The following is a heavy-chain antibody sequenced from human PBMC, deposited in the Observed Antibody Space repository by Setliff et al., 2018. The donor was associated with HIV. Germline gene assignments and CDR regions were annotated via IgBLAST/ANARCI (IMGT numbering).Heavy chain of an antibody. CDR3: ARPVSKYFYAMDD. J-gene: IGHJ6*02. CDR2: MYSSGRV. Sequence: SETLSLTCTVSGDSISSHYWSWIRQPPGKGLEWIGTMYSSGRVSYNSSLKTRVTISGDTSKNHFSLNMTSVTAADTAVYYCARPVSKYFYAMDDWGLGTTVTVSS. CDR1: GDSISSHY. V-gene: IGHV4-59*11.